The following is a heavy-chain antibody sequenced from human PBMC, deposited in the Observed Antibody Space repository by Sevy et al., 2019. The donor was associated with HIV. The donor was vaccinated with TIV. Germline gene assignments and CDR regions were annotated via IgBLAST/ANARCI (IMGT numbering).Heavy chain of an antibody. V-gene: IGHV3-21*01. D-gene: IGHD1-26*01. CDR3: ARDPSGSYDNDAFDI. Sequence: GGSLRLSCAASGFTFSSYSMNWVRQAPGKGLEWVSSISGSSSYIYYADSVKGRSTISRDNAKNSLYLQMNSLRAEDTAVYYCARDPSGSYDNDAFDIWGQGTMVTVSS. J-gene: IGHJ3*02. CDR2: ISGSSSYI. CDR1: GFTFSSYS.